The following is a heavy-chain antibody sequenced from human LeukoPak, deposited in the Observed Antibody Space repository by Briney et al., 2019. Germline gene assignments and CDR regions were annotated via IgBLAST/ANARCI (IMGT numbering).Heavy chain of an antibody. D-gene: IGHD3-10*01. CDR2: ISSSGTT. CDR3: ARDGGSGSFT. J-gene: IGHJ4*02. V-gene: IGHV4-4*07. CDR1: GGSINGYY. Sequence: SETLSLTCTVSGGSINGYYWSWIRQPAGKGLEWIGRISSSGTTNYNPSLKSRITVSVNTSKNQFSLRLNSVAAADTAVYYCARDGGSGSFTWGQGTLVTVSS.